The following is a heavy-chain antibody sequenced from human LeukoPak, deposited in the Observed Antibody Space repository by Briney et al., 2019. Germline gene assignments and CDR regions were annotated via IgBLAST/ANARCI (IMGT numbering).Heavy chain of an antibody. J-gene: IGHJ5*02. CDR3: ARDDSSSWYR. V-gene: IGHV3-30*04. D-gene: IGHD6-13*01. CDR2: ISYDGSNK. CDR1: GFTFSSYA. Sequence: GGSLRVSCAASGFTFSSYAMHCVRQAPGKGLEWVAVISYDGSNKYYADSVKGRFTISRDNSKNTLYLQMNSLRAEDTAVYYCARDDSSSWYRWGQGTLVTVTS.